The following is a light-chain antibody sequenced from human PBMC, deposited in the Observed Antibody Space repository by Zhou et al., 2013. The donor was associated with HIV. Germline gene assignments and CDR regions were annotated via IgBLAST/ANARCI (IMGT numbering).Light chain of an antibody. V-gene: IGKV3D-11*01. J-gene: IGKJ1*01. CDR2: DSY. CDR1: HGFNSY. Sequence: IVLTQSPATLSLSPGERATLSCRASHGFNSYLAWYQQRPGQPPRLLIFDSYNRAPGIPARFSGSGPGTEFTLTISSLEPEDFAVYYCHQRSIWPRTFGQGTKVEIK. CDR3: HQRSIWPRT.